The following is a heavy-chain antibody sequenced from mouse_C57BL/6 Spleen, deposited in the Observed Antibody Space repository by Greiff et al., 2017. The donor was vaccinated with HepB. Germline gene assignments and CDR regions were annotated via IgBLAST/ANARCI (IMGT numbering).Heavy chain of an antibody. CDR1: GYTFTSYT. D-gene: IGHD2-2*01. Sequence: VQLQQSGAELARPGASVKMSCKASGYTFTSYTMHWVKQRPGQGLEWIGYINPSSGYTKYNQKFKDKATLTADKSSSTAYMQLSSLTSEDSAVYYGARDYGYDWHFDYWGQGTTLTVSS. J-gene: IGHJ2*01. V-gene: IGHV1-4*01. CDR2: INPSSGYT. CDR3: ARDYGYDWHFDY.